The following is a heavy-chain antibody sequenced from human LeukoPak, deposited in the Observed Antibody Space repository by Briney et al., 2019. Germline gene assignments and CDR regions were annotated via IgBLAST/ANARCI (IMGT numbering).Heavy chain of an antibody. CDR3: ARDWELRWSQGAFDY. D-gene: IGHD3-10*01. CDR1: GYSCSGNY. J-gene: IGHJ4*02. V-gene: IGHV1-2*02. CDR2: INAESGET. Sequence: ASVKVSCKASGYSCSGNYMHWIRQATGQRLEWVGWINAESGETKYAQKFQGRVTMTRDTSISTAYMELRGLRFDDTAVYYCARDWELRWSQGAFDYWGQGTLLAVSS.